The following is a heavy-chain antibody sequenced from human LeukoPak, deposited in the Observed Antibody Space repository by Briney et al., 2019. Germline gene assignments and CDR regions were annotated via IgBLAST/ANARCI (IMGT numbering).Heavy chain of an antibody. CDR2: ISYDGSNK. D-gene: IGHD6-13*01. V-gene: IGHV3-30*19. J-gene: IGHJ4*02. Sequence: PGGSLRLSCAASRFTFSNYGMHWVRQAPGKGLEWVAVISYDGSNKYYADSVKGRFTISRDNSKNTLYLQMNSLRAEDTAVYYCARDAQMKEDSSSWYPYWGQGTLVTVSS. CDR1: RFTFSNYG. CDR3: ARDAQMKEDSSSWYPY.